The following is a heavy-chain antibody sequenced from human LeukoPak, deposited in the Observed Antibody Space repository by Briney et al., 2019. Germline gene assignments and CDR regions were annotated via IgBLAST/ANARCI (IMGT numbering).Heavy chain of an antibody. D-gene: IGHD3-10*01. CDR3: ARSWVEDYYGSGSHIHFDY. CDR2: ISAYNGNT. Sequence: ASVKVSCKASGYTFTSYGISWVRQAPGQGLEWMGWISAYNGNTNYAQKLQGRVTMTTDTSTSTAYMELRSLRSDDTAVYYCARSWVEDYYGSGSHIHFDYWGQGTPVTVSS. V-gene: IGHV1-18*01. CDR1: GYTFTSYG. J-gene: IGHJ4*02.